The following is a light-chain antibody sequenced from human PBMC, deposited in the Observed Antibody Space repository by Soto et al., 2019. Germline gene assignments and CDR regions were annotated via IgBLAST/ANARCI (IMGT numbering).Light chain of an antibody. CDR1: QTVGTS. CDR2: GAS. Sequence: EIVLTQSPATLSVSPGERATLSCRASQTVGTSLVWYQQKPGQAPSLLIYGASTRAAGIPARFSGSGSGTDFTLTISSLQSEDFAVYYCQQHNDWPLTFGGGTEVEIK. J-gene: IGKJ4*01. CDR3: QQHNDWPLT. V-gene: IGKV3-15*01.